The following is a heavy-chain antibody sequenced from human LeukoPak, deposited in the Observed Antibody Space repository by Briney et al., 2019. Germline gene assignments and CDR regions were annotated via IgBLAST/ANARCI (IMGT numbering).Heavy chain of an antibody. Sequence: GGSLRLSCAASGFTFSSYVMNWVRQAPGKGLEWVSVISGGGGSTYYADSVKGRFTISRDNSKNTLFLQMNSLRAEDTAVYYCAKGGYFSRTSCYVGWFDPWGQGTLVTVSS. J-gene: IGHJ5*02. D-gene: IGHD2-2*01. CDR3: AKGGYFSRTSCYVGWFDP. CDR2: ISGGGGST. CDR1: GFTFSSYV. V-gene: IGHV3-23*01.